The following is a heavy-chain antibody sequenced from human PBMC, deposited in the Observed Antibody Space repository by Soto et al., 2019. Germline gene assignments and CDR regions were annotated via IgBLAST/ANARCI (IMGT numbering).Heavy chain of an antibody. Sequence: SETLSLTCTVSGGSISSSSYYWGWIRQPPGKGQEWIGYIYYSGSTYYNPSLKSRVTISVDTSKNQFSLKLSSVTAADTAVYYCARVFGFGGMDVWGQGTTVTVSS. CDR2: IYYSGST. V-gene: IGHV4-31*03. D-gene: IGHD3-10*01. CDR1: GGSISSSSYY. J-gene: IGHJ6*02. CDR3: ARVFGFGGMDV.